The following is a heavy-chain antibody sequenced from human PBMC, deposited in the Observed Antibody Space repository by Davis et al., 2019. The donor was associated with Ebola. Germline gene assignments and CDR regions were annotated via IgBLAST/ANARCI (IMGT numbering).Heavy chain of an antibody. J-gene: IGHJ4*02. CDR3: ARSYVNGISGVVMRPFDY. CDR2: INHSGST. V-gene: IGHV4-34*01. Sequence: MPSETLSLTCAVYGGSFSGYYWSWIRQPPGKGLEWIGEINHSGSTNYNPSLKSQVTISVDPAKNQFSLKLSSVTAADTAVYYCARSYVNGISGVVMRPFDYWGQGTLVTVSS. D-gene: IGHD3-3*01. CDR1: GGSFSGYY.